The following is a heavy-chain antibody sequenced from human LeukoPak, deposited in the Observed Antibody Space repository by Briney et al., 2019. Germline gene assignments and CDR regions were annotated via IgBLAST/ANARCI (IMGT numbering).Heavy chain of an antibody. CDR1: GFTFSGYA. CDR3: AKDRASRPSYYYYYYMDV. J-gene: IGHJ6*03. D-gene: IGHD6-6*01. V-gene: IGHV3-23*01. CDR2: ISGSGGST. Sequence: GGSLRLSCAASGFTFSGYAMSWVRQAPGKGLEWVSAISGSGGSTYYADSVKGRFTISRDNSKNTLYLQMNSLRAKDTAVYYCAKDRASRPSYYYYYYMDVWGKGTTVTVSS.